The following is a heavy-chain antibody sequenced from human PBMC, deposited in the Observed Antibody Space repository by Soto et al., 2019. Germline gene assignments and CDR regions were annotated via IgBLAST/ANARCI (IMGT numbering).Heavy chain of an antibody. J-gene: IGHJ6*02. CDR1: GYSFAGYW. CDR3: AASIFYYGMDV. V-gene: IGHV5-10-1*04. CDR2: IDPSDSDT. Sequence: GESLKISCKGSGYSFAGYWITWVRQKPGKGLEWMGRIDPSDSDTKYNPSFQGQVTISADKSITTTYLQWSSLKASDTAIYYCAASIFYYGMDVWGQGTTVTVS.